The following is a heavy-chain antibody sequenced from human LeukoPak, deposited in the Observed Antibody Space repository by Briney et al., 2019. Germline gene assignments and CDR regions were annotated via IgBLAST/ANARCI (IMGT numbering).Heavy chain of an antibody. D-gene: IGHD3-22*01. V-gene: IGHV5-51*01. CDR1: GYSFTSYW. J-gene: IGHJ4*02. CDR3: ARPEGYYYDSSGAYLRY. Sequence: GESLKISCKGSGYSFTSYWIGWVRQMPGKGLEWMGIIYPGDSDTRYSPSFQGQVTISADKSISTAYLQWSSLKAPDTAMYYCARPEGYYYDSSGAYLRYWGQGTLVTVSS. CDR2: IYPGDSDT.